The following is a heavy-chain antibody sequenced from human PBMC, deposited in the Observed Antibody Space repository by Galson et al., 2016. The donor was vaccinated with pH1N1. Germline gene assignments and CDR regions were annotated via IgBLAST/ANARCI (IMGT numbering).Heavy chain of an antibody. Sequence: SVKVSCKASGYTFTSYAMNWVRQAPGQGLEWMGWINTNTGNPTYAQGFTGRFVFSLDPSDSPTYLHISSLKAEGTAVYYCASPRPLLRYFDWLLPGGLDYWGQGTLVTVSS. CDR2: INTNTGNP. J-gene: IGHJ4*02. V-gene: IGHV7-4-1*02. D-gene: IGHD3-9*01. CDR3: ASPRPLLRYFDWLLPGGLDY. CDR1: GYTFTSYA.